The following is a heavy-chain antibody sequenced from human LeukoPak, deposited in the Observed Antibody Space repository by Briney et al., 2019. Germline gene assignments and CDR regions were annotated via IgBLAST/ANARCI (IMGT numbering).Heavy chain of an antibody. CDR3: AKERVPAASYNWFDP. CDR1: GFTFSGSA. V-gene: IGHV3-23*01. Sequence: GGSLRLSCAASGFTFSGSAMHWVRQAPGKGLEWVSAISGSGGSTYYADSVKGRFTISRDNSKNTLYLQMNSLRAEDTAVYYCAKERVPAASYNWFDPWGQGTLVTVSS. CDR2: ISGSGGST. J-gene: IGHJ5*02. D-gene: IGHD2-2*01.